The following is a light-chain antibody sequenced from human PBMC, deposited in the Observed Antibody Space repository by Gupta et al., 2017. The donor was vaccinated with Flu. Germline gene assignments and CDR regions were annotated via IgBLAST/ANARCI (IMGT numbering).Light chain of an antibody. CDR3: QQYYSTPWT. J-gene: IGKJ1*01. CDR2: WAS. CDR1: QSVLYSSNNKNY. V-gene: IGKV4-1*01. Sequence: DIEMAQPPDSVPVSLGERATINCKSSQSVLYSSNNKNYLAWYQQKPGQPPKLLIYWASTRESGVPDRFSGSGSGTDFTLTISSLQAEDVAVYYCQQYYSTPWTFGQGTKVEIK.